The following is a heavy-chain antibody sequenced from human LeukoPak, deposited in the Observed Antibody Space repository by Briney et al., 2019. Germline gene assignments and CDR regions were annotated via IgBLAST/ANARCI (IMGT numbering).Heavy chain of an antibody. CDR3: ACHYGGNSRSMG. V-gene: IGHV4-34*01. Sequence: SETLSLTCAVYGGSFSGYYWNWIRQPPGKGLEWIGEINHSGSTNYNPSLESRVTISVDTSKNQFSLSLISVTAADTAVYYCACHYGGNSRSMGWGQGTLVTVSS. CDR2: INHSGST. J-gene: IGHJ4*02. D-gene: IGHD4-23*01. CDR1: GGSFSGYY.